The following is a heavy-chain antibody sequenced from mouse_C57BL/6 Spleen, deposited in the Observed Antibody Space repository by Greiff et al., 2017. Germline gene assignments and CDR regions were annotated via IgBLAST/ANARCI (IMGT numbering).Heavy chain of an antibody. Sequence: QVQLQQPGAELVRPGSSVKLSCKASGYTFTSYWMHWVKQRPIQGLEWIGNIDPSDSETHYNQKFKDKATLTVDESSSTAYMQLSSLTSEDSAVYYCARDGYYYFDYWGQGTTLTVSS. V-gene: IGHV1-52*01. CDR1: GYTFTSYW. D-gene: IGHD2-3*01. J-gene: IGHJ2*01. CDR2: IDPSDSET. CDR3: ARDGYYYFDY.